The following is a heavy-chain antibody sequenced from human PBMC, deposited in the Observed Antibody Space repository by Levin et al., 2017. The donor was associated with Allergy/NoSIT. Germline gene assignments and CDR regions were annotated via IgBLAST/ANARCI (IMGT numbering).Heavy chain of an antibody. Sequence: SETLSLTCTVSGGSISSYYWSWIRQPPGKGLEWIGYIYYSGSTNYNPSLKSRVTISVDTSKNQFFLKLSSVTAADTAVYYCARASHYGDSIDYWGQGTLVTVSS. CDR2: IYYSGST. V-gene: IGHV4-59*01. CDR1: GGSISSYY. CDR3: ARASHYGDSIDY. D-gene: IGHD4-17*01. J-gene: IGHJ4*02.